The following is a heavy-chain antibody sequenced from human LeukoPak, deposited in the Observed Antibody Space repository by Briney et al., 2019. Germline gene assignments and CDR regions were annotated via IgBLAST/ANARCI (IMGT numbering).Heavy chain of an antibody. J-gene: IGHJ6*02. V-gene: IGHV4-59*01. Sequence: PSETLSLTCTVSGGSISSYYWSWIRQPPGKGLEWIGYIYYSGSTNYNPSLKSRVTISVDTSKNQFSLKLSSVTAADTAVYYCARNLDSWYYYGMDVWGQGTTVTVSS. CDR1: GGSISSYY. CDR3: ARNLDSWYYYGMDV. D-gene: IGHD3/OR15-3a*01. CDR2: IYYSGST.